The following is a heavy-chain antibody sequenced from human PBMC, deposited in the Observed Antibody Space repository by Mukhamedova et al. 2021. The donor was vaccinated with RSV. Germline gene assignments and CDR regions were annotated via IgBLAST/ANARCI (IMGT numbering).Heavy chain of an antibody. Sequence: NPSFKSRVTISVDTSKNQFSLNLSSVTAADTAVYYCARQLGSYYYYYMDVWGKGTTVTVSS. CDR3: ARQLGSYYYYYMDV. J-gene: IGHJ6*03. V-gene: IGHV4-59*08. D-gene: IGHD7-27*01.